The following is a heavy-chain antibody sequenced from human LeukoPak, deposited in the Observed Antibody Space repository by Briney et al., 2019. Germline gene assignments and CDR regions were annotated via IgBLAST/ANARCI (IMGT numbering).Heavy chain of an antibody. D-gene: IGHD3-10*01. CDR1: GFTFSDYS. V-gene: IGHV3-48*04. CDR3: ARGLWFADRTFDS. J-gene: IGHJ4*02. Sequence: PGGSLRLSCAASGFTFSDYSMNWVRQAPGKGLEWVSYISGSSSIIYYADSVKGRFTISRDNAKNSLYLQMNGLRAEDTAVYYCARGLWFADRTFDSWGQGTLVTVSS. CDR2: ISGSSSII.